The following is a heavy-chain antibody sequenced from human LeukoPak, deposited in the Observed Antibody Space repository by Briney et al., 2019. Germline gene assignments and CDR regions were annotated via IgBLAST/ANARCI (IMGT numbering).Heavy chain of an antibody. Sequence: ASVKVSCKASGYTFTGYYMHWVRQAPGQGLEWMGWINPNSGGTNYAQKFQGRVTMTRDTSISTAYMELSRLRSDGTAVYYCARGVATTNLPQYYYYMDVWGKGTTVTVSS. CDR3: ARGVATTNLPQYYYYMDV. J-gene: IGHJ6*03. V-gene: IGHV1-2*02. CDR1: GYTFTGYY. D-gene: IGHD5-12*01. CDR2: INPNSGGT.